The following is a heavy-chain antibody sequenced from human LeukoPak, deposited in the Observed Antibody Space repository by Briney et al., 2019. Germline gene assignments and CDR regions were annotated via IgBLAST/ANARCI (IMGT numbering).Heavy chain of an antibody. CDR2: ISPNGVIT. D-gene: IGHD1-26*01. Sequence: GGSLRLSRAASGFTFSSHGMNWVRQAPGKGLEWVSGISPNGVITYYADSVKGRFTISRDNSKGTVYLQMNSLRAEDTAVYYCARGSGSYYYYYYMDVWGKGTTVTVSS. CDR1: GFTFSSHG. J-gene: IGHJ6*03. V-gene: IGHV3-23*01. CDR3: ARGSGSYYYYYYMDV.